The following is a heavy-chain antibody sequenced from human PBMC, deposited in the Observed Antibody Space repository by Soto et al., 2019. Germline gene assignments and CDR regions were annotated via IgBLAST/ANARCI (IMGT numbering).Heavy chain of an antibody. CDR1: GFTFSSYG. CDR3: ARDPVAAAGIAGYFDY. D-gene: IGHD6-13*01. J-gene: IGHJ4*02. Sequence: QVQLVESGGGVVQPGRSLRLSCAASGFTFSSYGMHWVRQAPGKGLEWVAVIWYDGSNKYYADSVKGRFTISRDNSKNTLFLQMNSLRAEDTAVYYCARDPVAAAGIAGYFDYWGQGTLVTVSS. V-gene: IGHV3-33*01. CDR2: IWYDGSNK.